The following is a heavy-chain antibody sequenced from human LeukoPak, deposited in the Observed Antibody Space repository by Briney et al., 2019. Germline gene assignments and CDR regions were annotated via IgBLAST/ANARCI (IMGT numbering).Heavy chain of an antibody. Sequence: GESLRLSCAASGFTFSSYAMSWVRQAPGKGLEWISSISGSGTNTDYADSVKGRFTISRDNSKNTVNVQMNSLRAEDTAVYYCAKATSPVHSRNWFDSWGQGTLVTVSS. V-gene: IGHV3-23*01. CDR1: GFTFSSYA. CDR3: AKATSPVHSRNWFDS. D-gene: IGHD6-13*01. J-gene: IGHJ5*01. CDR2: ISGSGTNT.